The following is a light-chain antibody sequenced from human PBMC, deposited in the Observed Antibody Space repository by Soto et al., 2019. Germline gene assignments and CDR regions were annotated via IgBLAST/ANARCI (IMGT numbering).Light chain of an antibody. J-gene: IGLJ3*02. Sequence: QSALTQPASVSGSPGQSITISCTGTNSDVGGYNYVSWYQQYPGTAPKLMIYDVTNRPSGVSNRFSGSKSGNTASLTISGLQPEDEADYYCTSFTSSTPRWVFDGGTKLTVL. CDR1: NSDVGGYNY. CDR2: DVT. CDR3: TSFTSSTPRWV. V-gene: IGLV2-14*01.